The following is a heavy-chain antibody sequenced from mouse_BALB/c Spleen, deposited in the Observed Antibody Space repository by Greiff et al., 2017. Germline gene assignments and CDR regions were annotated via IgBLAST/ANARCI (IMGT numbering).Heavy chain of an antibody. D-gene: IGHD2-10*02. CDR3: ARGRGYGNYVSY. CDR1: GFTFSSYA. Sequence: EVQLVESGGGLVKPGGSLKLSCAASGFTFSSYAMSWVRQTPEKRLEWVASISSGGSTYYPDSVKGRFTISRDNARNILYLQMSSLRSEDTAMYYCARGRGYGNYVSYWGQGTLVTVSA. J-gene: IGHJ3*01. CDR2: ISSGGST. V-gene: IGHV5-6-5*01.